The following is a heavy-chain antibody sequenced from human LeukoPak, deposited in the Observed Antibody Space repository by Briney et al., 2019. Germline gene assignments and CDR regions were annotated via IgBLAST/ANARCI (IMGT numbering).Heavy chain of an antibody. D-gene: IGHD1-26*01. J-gene: IGHJ4*02. CDR1: GYTFSSYS. CDR3: AKRIVGATPQDY. Sequence: PGGSLRLSCAASGYTFSSYSMNWVRQAPGKGLEWVSSISSSSSYIYYADSVKGRFTISRDNAKNSLYLQMNSLRAEDTAVYYCAKRIVGATPQDYWGQGTLVTVSS. V-gene: IGHV3-21*01. CDR2: ISSSSSYI.